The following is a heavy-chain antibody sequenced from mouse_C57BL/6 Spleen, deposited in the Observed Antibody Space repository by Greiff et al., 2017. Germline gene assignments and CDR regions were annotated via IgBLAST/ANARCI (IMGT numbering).Heavy chain of an antibody. V-gene: IGHV5-6*01. Sequence: EVKLLESGGDLVKPGGSLKFSCAASGFTISSYGMSWVRQTPDQRLEWVATISSGGSYTYYPDSVKGRFTISRDKAKNTLYLQMSSLKSEDTAMYYWARHDGSSYWGQGTTLTGSS. CDR3: ARHDGSSY. D-gene: IGHD1-1*01. CDR2: ISSGGSYT. CDR1: GFTISSYG. J-gene: IGHJ2*01.